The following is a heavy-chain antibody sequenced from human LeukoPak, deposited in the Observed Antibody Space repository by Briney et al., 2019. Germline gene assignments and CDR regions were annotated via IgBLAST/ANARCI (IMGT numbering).Heavy chain of an antibody. CDR3: ARGLPPSGSFDP. CDR2: INPNSGGT. CDR1: GYAFTGYY. D-gene: IGHD1-26*01. J-gene: IGHJ5*02. Sequence: ASVKVSCKASGYAFTGYYMHWVRQAPGQGLEWMGWINPNSGGTNYAQKFQGRVTMTRDTSISTAYMELSRLRSDDTAVYYCARGLPPSGSFDPWGQGTLVTVSS. V-gene: IGHV1-2*02.